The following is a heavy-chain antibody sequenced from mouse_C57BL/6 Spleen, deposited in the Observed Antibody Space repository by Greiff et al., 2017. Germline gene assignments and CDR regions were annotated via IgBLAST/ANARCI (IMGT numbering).Heavy chain of an antibody. V-gene: IGHV5-4*01. CDR2: ISDGGSYT. Sequence: EVKLQQSGGGLVKPGGSLKLSCAASGFTFSSYAMSWVRQTPEKRLEWVATISDGGSYTYYPDNVKGRFTISRDNAKNNLYLQMSHLKSEDTAMYYCARDDGYYDYFDYWGQGTTLTVSS. D-gene: IGHD2-3*01. CDR1: GFTFSSYA. J-gene: IGHJ2*01. CDR3: ARDDGYYDYFDY.